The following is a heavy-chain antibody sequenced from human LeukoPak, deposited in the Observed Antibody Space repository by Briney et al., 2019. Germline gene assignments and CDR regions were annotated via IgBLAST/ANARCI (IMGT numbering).Heavy chain of an antibody. CDR3: ARSYYDYWSGPYAFDI. CDR1: GFTFSSYG. D-gene: IGHD3-3*01. V-gene: IGHV3-30*02. CDR2: IRYDGSNK. J-gene: IGHJ3*02. Sequence: GGSLRLSCAASGFTFSSYGMHWVRQAPGKGLEWVAFIRYDGSNKYYADSVKGRFTISRDNSENTLYLRMNNLRAEDTAVVYCARSYYDYWSGPYAFDIWGQGTMVTVSS.